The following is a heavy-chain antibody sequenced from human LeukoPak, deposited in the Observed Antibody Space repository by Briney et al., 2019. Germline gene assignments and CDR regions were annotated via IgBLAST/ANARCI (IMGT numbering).Heavy chain of an antibody. CDR3: AKGSAVGLGILDY. CDR2: ISWNSGSI. D-gene: IGHD1-26*01. Sequence: PGGSLRLSCAASGFTFDDYAMHWVRQAPGKGLEWVSGISWNSGSIGYADSVKGRFTISRDNAKNSLYLQMSSLRAEDTAVYYCAKGSAVGLGILDYWGQGTLVTVSS. J-gene: IGHJ4*02. V-gene: IGHV3-9*01. CDR1: GFTFDDYA.